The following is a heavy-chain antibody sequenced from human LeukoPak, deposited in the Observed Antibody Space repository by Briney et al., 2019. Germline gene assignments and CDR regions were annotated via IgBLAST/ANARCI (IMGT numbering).Heavy chain of an antibody. Sequence: GGSLRLSCAASGFTVSSNYMGWVRQAPGKGMEWVSVIYSGGDTYYADSVKGRFTISRDNSKNMIYLEMSSLKAEDTAVYYCAKERSLEIAVAGTIFDYWGQGTLVTVSS. CDR1: GFTVSSNY. J-gene: IGHJ4*02. CDR2: IYSGGDT. CDR3: AKERSLEIAVAGTIFDY. V-gene: IGHV3-66*01. D-gene: IGHD6-19*01.